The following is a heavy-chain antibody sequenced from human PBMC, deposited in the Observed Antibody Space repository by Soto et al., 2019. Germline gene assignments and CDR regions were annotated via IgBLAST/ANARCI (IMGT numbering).Heavy chain of an antibody. D-gene: IGHD3-22*01. CDR1: GFTFSDHY. CDR3: ARVSSGYYSDY. J-gene: IGHJ4*02. V-gene: IGHV3-72*01. CDR2: TRNKANSYTT. Sequence: EVQLVESGGGLVQPGGSLRLSCAASGFTFSDHYMDWVRQAPGKGLEWVGRTRNKANSYTTEYAASVKGRFTISRDDSKNSLYLQMNSLNTEDTAVYYCARVSSGYYSDYWGQGTLVTVSS.